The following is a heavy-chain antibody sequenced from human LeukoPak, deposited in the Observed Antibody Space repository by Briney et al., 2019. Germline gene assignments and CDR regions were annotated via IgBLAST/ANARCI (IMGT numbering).Heavy chain of an antibody. Sequence: PSETLSLTCTVSGGSISSSGYYWGWIRQPPGKGLEWIGSVSYSGSTYDNPSLKSRVTISLDTSKNQFSLKLRSVTAADTALYYCARLNGYSDYWGQGTLVTVSS. CDR1: GGSISSSGYY. CDR2: VSYSGST. CDR3: ARLNGYSDY. D-gene: IGHD5-24*01. V-gene: IGHV4-39*01. J-gene: IGHJ4*02.